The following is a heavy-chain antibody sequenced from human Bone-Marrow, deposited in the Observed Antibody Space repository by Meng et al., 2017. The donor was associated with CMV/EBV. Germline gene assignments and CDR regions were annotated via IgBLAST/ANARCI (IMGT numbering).Heavy chain of an antibody. D-gene: IGHD3-16*01. CDR1: GFTVITTY. V-gene: IGHV3-66*02. J-gene: IGHJ4*02. CDR3: ARDRGRYFDN. Sequence: GESLKISCAASGFTVITTYMSWVRQAPGKGLEWVSLIYSGGGIHYADSVKGRFTISRDNFTNTLYLQMRSLRPEDTAVYYCARDRGRYFDNWGQGTLVTVPS. CDR2: IYSGGGI.